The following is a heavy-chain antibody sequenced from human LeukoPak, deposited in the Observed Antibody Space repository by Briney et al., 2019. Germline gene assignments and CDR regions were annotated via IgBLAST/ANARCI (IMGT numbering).Heavy chain of an antibody. D-gene: IGHD6-19*01. J-gene: IGHJ4*02. Sequence: PGGSLRLSCAASGFTVSSNYMSWVRQAPGKGLEWVSVIYSGGSTYYADAVKGRFSISRDHAKNAQYLQMNRLRAEGTAVYYCARPHSSGWYSIDYWGQGTLVTVSS. CDR3: ARPHSSGWYSIDY. V-gene: IGHV3-53*01. CDR1: GFTVSSNY. CDR2: IYSGGST.